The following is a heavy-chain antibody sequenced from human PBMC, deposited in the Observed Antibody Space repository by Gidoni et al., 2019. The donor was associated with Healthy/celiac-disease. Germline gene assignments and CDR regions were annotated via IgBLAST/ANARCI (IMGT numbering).Heavy chain of an antibody. Sequence: EVQLVESGGGLVQPGGSLRLSCAASGFTVSSNYMSWVRQAPGKGLEWVSVIYSGGSTYYADSVKGRFTISRDNSKNTLYLQMNSLRAEDTAVYYCAREVHYYGSGSHWYFDLWGRGSLVTVSS. V-gene: IGHV3-66*02. CDR3: AREVHYYGSGSHWYFDL. CDR2: IYSGGST. J-gene: IGHJ2*01. D-gene: IGHD3-10*01. CDR1: GFTVSSNY.